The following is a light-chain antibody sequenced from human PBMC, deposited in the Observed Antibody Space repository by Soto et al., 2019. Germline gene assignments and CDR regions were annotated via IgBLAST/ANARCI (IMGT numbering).Light chain of an antibody. CDR1: QSVASN. Sequence: FVLKQSLGTLPLSKEERATLPCRASQSVASNLAWYQQKPGQAPRLLIYGASTRATGIPAMFSGSGSGTQFTLTISSLQPEDFATYYCQQLNAYPLTFGGGA. V-gene: IGKV3-15*01. CDR2: GAS. J-gene: IGKJ4*01. CDR3: QQLNAYPLT.